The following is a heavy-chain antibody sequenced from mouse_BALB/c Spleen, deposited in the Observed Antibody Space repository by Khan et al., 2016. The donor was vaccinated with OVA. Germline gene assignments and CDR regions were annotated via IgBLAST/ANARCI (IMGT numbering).Heavy chain of an antibody. CDR1: GFSITSGYV. Sequence: VQLQQSGPGLVEPSQTLSLTCTVTGFSITSGYVWYLLRHSPGNLLEWMGYISYSGATCYTPSLNSLIFITRDTSKNQFFLQLNLLTTEDTVSYCGARRNYYEYYIDYWGQGTSLTVSS. V-gene: IGHV3-2*02. CDR2: ISYSGAT. CDR3: ARRNYYEYYIDY. D-gene: IGHD1-1*01. J-gene: IGHJ2*02.